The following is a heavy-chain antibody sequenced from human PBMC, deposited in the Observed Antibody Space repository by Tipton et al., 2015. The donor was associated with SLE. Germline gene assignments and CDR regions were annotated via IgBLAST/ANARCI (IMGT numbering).Heavy chain of an antibody. Sequence: LRLSCAVSGYSISSGYYWGWIRQPPGKGLEWIGSIYHSGSTYYNPSLKSRVTISVDTSKNQFSLKLSSVTAADTAVYYCARGCTMMNYMVVWGKGTTVTVSS. D-gene: IGHD3-22*01. CDR2: IYHSGST. CDR3: ARGCTMMNYMVV. V-gene: IGHV4-38-2*01. CDR1: GYSISSGYY. J-gene: IGHJ6*03.